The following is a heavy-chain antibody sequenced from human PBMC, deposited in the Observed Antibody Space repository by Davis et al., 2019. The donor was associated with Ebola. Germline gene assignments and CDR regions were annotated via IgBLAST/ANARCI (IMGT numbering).Heavy chain of an antibody. CDR3: ARARPTYYYDSSGYGSSFYFDY. Sequence: SETLSLTCTVSGGYISGYYWSWIRQPPGKGLEWIGYIYYSGSTYYNPSLKSRVTISVDTSKNQFSLKLSSVTAADTAVYYCARARPTYYYDSSGYGSSFYFDYWGQGTLVTVSS. CDR1: GGYISGYY. CDR2: IYYSGST. D-gene: IGHD3-22*01. V-gene: IGHV4-59*12. J-gene: IGHJ4*02.